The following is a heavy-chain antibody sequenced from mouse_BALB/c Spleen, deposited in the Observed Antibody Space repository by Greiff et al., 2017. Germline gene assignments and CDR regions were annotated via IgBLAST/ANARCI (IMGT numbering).Heavy chain of an antibody. CDR1: GYAFSSYW. CDR3: ARDGNYPFDY. D-gene: IGHD2-1*01. CDR2: IYPGDGDT. J-gene: IGHJ2*01. V-gene: IGHV1-80*01. Sequence: LQESGAELVRPGSSVKISCKASGYAFSSYWMNWVKQRPGQGLEWIGQIYPGDGDTNYNGKFKGKATLTADKSSSTAYMQLSSLTSEDSAVYFCARDGNYPFDYWGQGTTLTVSS.